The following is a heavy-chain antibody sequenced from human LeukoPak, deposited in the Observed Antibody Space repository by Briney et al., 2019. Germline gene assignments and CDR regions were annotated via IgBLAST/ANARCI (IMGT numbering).Heavy chain of an antibody. CDR2: IHRDGSST. CDR1: GFTFSSYA. J-gene: IGHJ4*02. D-gene: IGHD3-16*01. CDR3: TRAGEPTFFDY. Sequence: GGSLRLSCAASGFTFSSYAMSWVRQAPGKGLVWVSRIHRDGSSTNYADSVKGRFTISRDNAKNTLYLQMNSLRAEDTALYYCTRAGEPTFFDYWGQGTLVTVSS. V-gene: IGHV3-74*01.